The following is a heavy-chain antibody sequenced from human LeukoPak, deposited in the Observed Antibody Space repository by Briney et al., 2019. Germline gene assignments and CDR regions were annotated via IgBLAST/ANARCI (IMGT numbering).Heavy chain of an antibody. CDR2: FDPEDGET. CDR3: ATGGFSPAPFDY. J-gene: IGHJ4*02. Sequence: ASVKVSCKVSGYTLTELSMHWVRQAPGKGLEWMGGFDPEDGETIYAQKFQGRGTMTEDTSTDTAYMELSSLRSEDTAVYYCATGGFSPAPFDYWGQGTLVTVSS. V-gene: IGHV1-24*01. D-gene: IGHD3-3*01. CDR1: GYTLTELS.